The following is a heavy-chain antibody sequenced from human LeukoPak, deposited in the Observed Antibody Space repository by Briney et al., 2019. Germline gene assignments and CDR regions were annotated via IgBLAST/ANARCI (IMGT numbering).Heavy chain of an antibody. D-gene: IGHD3-10*01. CDR3: ARDHSYGSGYGMDV. J-gene: IGHJ6*02. Sequence: PSETLSLTCAVYGGSFSGYYWSWIRQPPGKGLEWIGEINHSGSTNYNPSLKSRVTISVDTSKNQFSLELSSVTAADTAVYYCARDHSYGSGYGMDVWGQGTTVTVSS. CDR2: INHSGST. CDR1: GGSFSGYY. V-gene: IGHV4-34*01.